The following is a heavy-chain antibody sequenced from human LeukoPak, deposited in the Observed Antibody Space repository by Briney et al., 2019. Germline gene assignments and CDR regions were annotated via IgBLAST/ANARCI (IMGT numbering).Heavy chain of an antibody. Sequence: SVKVSCKASGGTFSSYTISWVRQAPGQGLEWMGRIIPILGIANYAQKFQGRVTITADKSTSTAYMELSSLRSEGTAVYYCARDRRGYDILTGYYGAEYFQHWGQGTLVTVSS. V-gene: IGHV1-69*04. CDR3: ARDRRGYDILTGYYGAEYFQH. J-gene: IGHJ1*01. CDR1: GGTFSSYT. D-gene: IGHD3-9*01. CDR2: IIPILGIA.